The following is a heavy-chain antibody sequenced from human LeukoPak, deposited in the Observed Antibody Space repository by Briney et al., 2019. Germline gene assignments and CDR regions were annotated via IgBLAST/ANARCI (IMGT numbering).Heavy chain of an antibody. V-gene: IGHV3-7*01. D-gene: IGHD3-9*01. Sequence: GGSLRLSCTASGFTFSSYWMSWVRQAPGKGLEGVANIKLDGSEKYYVDSVKGRFTISRDNAKNSLYLQMNSLRAEDTAVYFCARFPERYYFDYWGQGTLVTVPS. CDR3: ARFPERYYFDY. J-gene: IGHJ4*02. CDR1: GFTFSSYW. CDR2: IKLDGSEK.